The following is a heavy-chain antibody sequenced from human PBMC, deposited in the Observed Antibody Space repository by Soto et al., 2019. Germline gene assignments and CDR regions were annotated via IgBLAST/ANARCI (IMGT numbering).Heavy chain of an antibody. CDR2: ISKSGDST. Sequence: GGSLRLSCAASGVTFTSYAMTWVRQVPGEGLQWVSSISKSGDSTYYADSVKGRFATSRDNSKNTLYLQMNSLRAEDTAIYYCAKGSFGFDYWGQGTLVTVSS. V-gene: IGHV3-23*01. J-gene: IGHJ4*02. CDR1: GVTFTSYA. CDR3: AKGSFGFDY. D-gene: IGHD3-10*01.